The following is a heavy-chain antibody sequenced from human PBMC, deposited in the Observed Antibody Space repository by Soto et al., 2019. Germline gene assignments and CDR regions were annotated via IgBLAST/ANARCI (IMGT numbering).Heavy chain of an antibody. J-gene: IGHJ2*01. CDR1: GGPISSYY. CDR2: IYYSGST. D-gene: IGHD2-15*01. CDR3: ARVGMEVVGASHGDWSFDL. Sequence: SETLSLTCTVSGGPISSYYWSWIRQPPGKGLEWIGYIYYSGSTNYNPSLKSRVTISVDTSKNQFSLKLSSVTAADTAVYYCARVGMEVVGASHGDWSFDLWGRGTLVTVSS. V-gene: IGHV4-59*01.